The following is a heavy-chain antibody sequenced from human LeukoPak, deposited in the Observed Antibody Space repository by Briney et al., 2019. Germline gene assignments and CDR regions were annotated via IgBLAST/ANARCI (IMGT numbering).Heavy chain of an antibody. J-gene: IGHJ3*02. V-gene: IGHV3-21*01. CDR1: GFXFSSYS. CDR2: ISSSSNFI. CDR3: ARAISDYDASDI. Sequence: GGSLRLSCAASGFXFSSYSINWVRQAPGKGLKWVSSISSSSNFIYYADSVKGRFTISRDNAKNSLYLQMNSLRAEDTAVYYCARAISDYDASDIWGQGTMVTVSS. D-gene: IGHD4-17*01.